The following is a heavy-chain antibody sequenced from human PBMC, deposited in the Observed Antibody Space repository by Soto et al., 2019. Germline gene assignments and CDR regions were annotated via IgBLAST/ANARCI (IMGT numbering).Heavy chain of an antibody. V-gene: IGHV3-15*01. CDR1: GFTFSNAW. CDR2: IKSKTDGGTT. D-gene: IGHD3-3*01. Sequence: GGSLRLSCAASGFTFSNAWMSWVRQAPGKGLEWVGRIKSKTDGGTTDYAAPVKGRFTISRDDSKNTLYLQMNSLKTGDTAVYYCTTVSAGPPHRITIFGVVIPPLDYYYYMDVWGKGTTVTVSS. J-gene: IGHJ6*03. CDR3: TTVSAGPPHRITIFGVVIPPLDYYYYMDV.